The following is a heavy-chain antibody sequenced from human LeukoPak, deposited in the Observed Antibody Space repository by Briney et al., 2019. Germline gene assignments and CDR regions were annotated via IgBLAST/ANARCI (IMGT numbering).Heavy chain of an antibody. CDR1: GFTFSSFS. Sequence: GGSLRLSCAASGFTFSSFSLNWVRQVPGKGLEWVSSITTDSYTFYADSVKGRFTISRDNARNSLYLQMSSLRAEDTAVYYCARVRSNWYEHYWGRGTLVTVSS. V-gene: IGHV3-21*01. J-gene: IGHJ4*02. CDR3: ARVRSNWYEHY. D-gene: IGHD6-13*01. CDR2: ITTDSYT.